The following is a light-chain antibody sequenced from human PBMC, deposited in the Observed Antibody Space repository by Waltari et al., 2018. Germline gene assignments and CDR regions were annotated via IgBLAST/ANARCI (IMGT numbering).Light chain of an antibody. CDR2: RNN. J-gene: IGLJ3*02. CDR1: SNNVGNQG. Sequence: QAGLTQPPSVSTDLRQTATLTCTGNSNNVGNQGAAWLQQHQGRPPKLVSYRNNTRPSGISERFSASRSGYTASLTITELQPEDEADYYCSAWDSGLTVWVFGGGTKLTVL. CDR3: SAWDSGLTVWV. V-gene: IGLV10-54*04.